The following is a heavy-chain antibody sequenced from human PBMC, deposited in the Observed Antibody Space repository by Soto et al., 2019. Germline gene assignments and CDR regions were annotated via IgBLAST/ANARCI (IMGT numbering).Heavy chain of an antibody. V-gene: IGHV2-5*02. D-gene: IGHD2-15*01. CDR2: IFWDGDK. J-gene: IGHJ3*02. CDR3: AFRRNLVPTGRAFDI. Sequence: QITLKESGPTLVKPTQTLTLTCTLSGFSFSTSGMAVGWIRQPPGKAPECLALIFWDGDKRYSPSLKTRLTLTKDTSENQVVLTMTNMDPVDSGTYYCAFRRNLVPTGRAFDIWGRGTEVTVSS. CDR1: GFSFSTSGMA.